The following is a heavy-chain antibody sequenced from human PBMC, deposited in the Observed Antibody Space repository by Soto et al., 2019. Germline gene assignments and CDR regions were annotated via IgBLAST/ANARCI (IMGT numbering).Heavy chain of an antibody. V-gene: IGHV4-34*01. J-gene: IGHJ2*01. CDR3: ARLASGWQYYYFDF. CDR2: INHSGST. CDR1: GGSFSPYF. D-gene: IGHD6-19*01. Sequence: SETLSLTCAVYGGSFSPYFWSWIRQPPGKRLEWIGEINHSGSTNYNPSLTRRATLSVDTSKNQVSLKLTSVTAADTAVYYCARLASGWQYYYFDFWGRGTPVTVSS.